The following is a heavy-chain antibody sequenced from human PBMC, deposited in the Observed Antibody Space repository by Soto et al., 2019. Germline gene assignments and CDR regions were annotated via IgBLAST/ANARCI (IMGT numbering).Heavy chain of an antibody. CDR1: GFTYSSYA. V-gene: IGHV3-23*01. CDR3: AKDRRYYGGHYGMDV. D-gene: IGHD3-10*01. Sequence: EVQLLESGGGLVQPGGSLRLSCAASGFTYSSYAMSWVRQAPGKGLEWVSAISGSGGSTYYADSVKGRFNISRDNSKNTLYLQMNSLRAEDTAVYYCAKDRRYYGGHYGMDVWGQGTTVTVSS. CDR2: ISGSGGST. J-gene: IGHJ6*02.